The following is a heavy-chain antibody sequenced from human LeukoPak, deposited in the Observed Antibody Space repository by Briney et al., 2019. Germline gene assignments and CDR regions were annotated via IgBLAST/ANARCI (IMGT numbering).Heavy chain of an antibody. Sequence: GGSLRLSCAASGFTFSSYWMSWVRQAPGKGLEWVANIKQDGSEKYYVDSVKGRFTISRDNAKNSLYLQMNSLRAEDTAVCYCARPKGRIAVAGFDYWGQGTLVTVSS. D-gene: IGHD6-19*01. J-gene: IGHJ4*02. V-gene: IGHV3-7*03. CDR3: ARPKGRIAVAGFDY. CDR2: IKQDGSEK. CDR1: GFTFSSYW.